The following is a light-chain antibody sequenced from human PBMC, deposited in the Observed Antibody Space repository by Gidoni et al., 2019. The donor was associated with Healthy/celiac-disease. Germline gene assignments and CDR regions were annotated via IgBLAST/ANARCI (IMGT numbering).Light chain of an antibody. CDR3: QSADSSGTL. CDR1: ALPKQY. Sequence: SYELTQPPSVSVSPGQTARLTCSGDALPKQYAYWYQQTPGQAPVLVIYKDSERPSGIPDRFSGSSSGTTVTLTISGVQAEDEADYCCQSADSSGTLFGGGTKLTVL. J-gene: IGLJ2*01. CDR2: KDS. V-gene: IGLV3-25*03.